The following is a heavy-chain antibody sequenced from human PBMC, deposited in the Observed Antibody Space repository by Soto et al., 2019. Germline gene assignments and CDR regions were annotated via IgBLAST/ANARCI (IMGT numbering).Heavy chain of an antibody. J-gene: IGHJ5*02. CDR1: GFTFSSYS. D-gene: IGHD4-17*01. Sequence: GGSLRLSCAASGFTFSSYSMNCVRQAPGTGLEWVSSISSSSSYIYYADSVKGRFTISSDNAKNSLYLQMNSLRAEDTAVYYCAVSPKDDGDYGPLTAFDPGSVGALVTVFS. CDR3: AVSPKDDGDYGPLTAFDP. CDR2: ISSSSSYI. V-gene: IGHV3-21*01.